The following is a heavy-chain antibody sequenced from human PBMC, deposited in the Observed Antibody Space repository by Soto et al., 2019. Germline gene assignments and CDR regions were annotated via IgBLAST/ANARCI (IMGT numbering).Heavy chain of an antibody. Sequence: TLSLTCTVSGGSISSSYWSWIRQPPGKGLEWLAYIYDDGSANYNPSLKSRATISLDMSKNQFSLKLTSVTAADTAVYYCARDKYCSGGSCRKNWFDPWGQGTLVTVSS. CDR3: ARDKYCSGGSCRKNWFDP. CDR2: IYDDGSA. D-gene: IGHD2-15*01. CDR1: GGSISSSY. J-gene: IGHJ5*02. V-gene: IGHV4-59*01.